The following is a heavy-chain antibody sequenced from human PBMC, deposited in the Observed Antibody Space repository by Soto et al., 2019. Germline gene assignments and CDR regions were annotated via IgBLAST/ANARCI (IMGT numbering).Heavy chain of an antibody. V-gene: IGHV4-31*03. CDR3: ASSSWSLVGMDV. Sequence: PSETLSLTCTVSGGSISSGGYYWSWIRQHPGKGLEWIGYIYYSGSTYYNPSLKSRVTISVDTSKNQFPLKLSSVTAADTAVYYCASSSWSLVGMDVWGQGTTVTVSS. D-gene: IGHD6-13*01. CDR2: IYYSGST. J-gene: IGHJ6*02. CDR1: GGSISSGGYY.